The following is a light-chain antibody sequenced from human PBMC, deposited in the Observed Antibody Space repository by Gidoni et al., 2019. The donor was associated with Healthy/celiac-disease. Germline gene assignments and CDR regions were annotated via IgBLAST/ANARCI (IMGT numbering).Light chain of an antibody. J-gene: IGKJ1*01. V-gene: IGKV1-39*01. CDR2: AAS. CDR3: QQSYSTPWT. CDR1: QSISSY. Sequence: DLQMPQSPSSLSASVGDRVTITCRASQSISSYLNWYQQKPGKAPKLLIYAASSLQSGVPSRFSGSGSGTDFTITISSLQPEDFATYYCQQSYSTPWTFGQGTKVEIK.